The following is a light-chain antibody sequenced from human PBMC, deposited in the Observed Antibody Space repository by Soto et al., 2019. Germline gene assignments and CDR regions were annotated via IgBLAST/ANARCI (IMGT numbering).Light chain of an antibody. V-gene: IGKV1-5*03. CDR2: KAS. J-gene: IGKJ1*01. CDR1: QNIGNW. Sequence: DIQMTQSPSTLSASVGDRVTITCRASQNIGNWLAWYQQKPGKAPNLLIYKASSLESGVPSRFSGSGSGTEFTLAISSLQPDDFATYYCQQYNTYPWTFGQGTKVDI. CDR3: QQYNTYPWT.